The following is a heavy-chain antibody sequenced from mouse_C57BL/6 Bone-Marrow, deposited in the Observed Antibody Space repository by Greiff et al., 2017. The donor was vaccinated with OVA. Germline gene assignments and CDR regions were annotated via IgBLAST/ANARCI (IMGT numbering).Heavy chain of an antibody. V-gene: IGHV2-2*01. Sequence: VKLVESGPGLVQPSQSLSITCTVSGFSLTSYGVHWVRQSPGKGLEWLGVIWSGGSTDYNAAFISRLSISKDNSKSQVFFKMNSLQADDTAIYYCARKGDSNWEGWFAYWGQGTLVTVSA. CDR1: GFSLTSYG. CDR2: IWSGGST. J-gene: IGHJ3*01. CDR3: ARKGDSNWEGWFAY. D-gene: IGHD4-1*01.